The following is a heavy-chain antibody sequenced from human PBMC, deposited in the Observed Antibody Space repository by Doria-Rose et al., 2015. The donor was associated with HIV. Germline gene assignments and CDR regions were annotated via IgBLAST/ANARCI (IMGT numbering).Heavy chain of an antibody. D-gene: IGHD6-13*01. CDR3: ARIKSSRWYHKYYFDF. CDR2: IFSDDER. V-gene: IGHV2-26*01. J-gene: IGHJ4*02. Sequence: SGPVLVNPTETLTLTCTVSGVSLSSPGMGVSWIRQPPGKALEWLANIFSDDERSYKTSLKSRLIISRGTSKSQVVLTMTDMDPVDTATYYCARIKSSRWYHKYYFDFWGQGTLVIVSA. CDR1: GVSLSSPGMG.